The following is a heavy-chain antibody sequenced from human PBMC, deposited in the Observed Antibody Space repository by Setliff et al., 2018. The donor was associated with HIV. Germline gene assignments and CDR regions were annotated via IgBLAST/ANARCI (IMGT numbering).Heavy chain of an antibody. J-gene: IGHJ6*03. V-gene: IGHV3-21*05. D-gene: IGHD3-16*01. CDR2: ISRSSTYI. CDR1: GFTFNIYS. Sequence: GGSLRLSCTASGFTFNIYSMNWVRQAPGKGLEWVSYISRSSTYIYYADSVKGRFTISRDNAKNSLYLQMNSLRAEDTAVYYCAKDWGSRLSYSYYYMDVWGKGTTVTVSS. CDR3: AKDWGSRLSYSYYYMDV.